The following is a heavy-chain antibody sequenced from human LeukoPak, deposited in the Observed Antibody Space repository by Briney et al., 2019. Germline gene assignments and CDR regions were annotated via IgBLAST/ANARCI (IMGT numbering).Heavy chain of an antibody. CDR1: GGSFSGYY. CDR2: INHSGST. V-gene: IGHV4-34*01. CDR3: ARCFTVTPFRFDP. D-gene: IGHD4-11*01. J-gene: IGHJ5*02. Sequence: RPSETLSLTCAVYGGSFSGYYWSWIRQPPGKGLEWIWEINHSGSTNYNPSLKSRVTISVDTSKNQFSLKLSSVTAADTAVYYCARCFTVTPFRFDPWGQGTLVTVSS.